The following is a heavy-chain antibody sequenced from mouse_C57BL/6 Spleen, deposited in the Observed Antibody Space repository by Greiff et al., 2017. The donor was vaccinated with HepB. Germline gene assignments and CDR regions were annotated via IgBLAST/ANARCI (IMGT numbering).Heavy chain of an antibody. J-gene: IGHJ2*01. V-gene: IGHV5-9-1*02. Sequence: DVMLVESGEGLVKPGGSLKLSCAASGFTFSSYAMSWVRQTPEKRLEWVAYISSGGDYIYYADTVKGRFTISRDNARNTLYLQMSSLKSEDTAMYYCTRIYYDYYCDYWGQGTTLTVSS. D-gene: IGHD2-4*01. CDR3: TRIYYDYYCDY. CDR1: GFTFSSYA. CDR2: ISSGGDYI.